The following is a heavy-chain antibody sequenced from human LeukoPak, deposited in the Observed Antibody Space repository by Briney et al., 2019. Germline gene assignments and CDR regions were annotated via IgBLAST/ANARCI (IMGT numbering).Heavy chain of an antibody. J-gene: IGHJ4*02. Sequence: SETLSLTCTVSGGSISSYYWSWIRQPPGKGLEWIGYIYYSGSTNYNPSLKSRVTISVDTSKNQFSLKLSSVTAADRAVYYCARELIHDSSGYYQFFDYWGQGTLVTVSS. D-gene: IGHD3-22*01. CDR2: IYYSGST. CDR1: GGSISSYY. CDR3: ARELIHDSSGYYQFFDY. V-gene: IGHV4-59*01.